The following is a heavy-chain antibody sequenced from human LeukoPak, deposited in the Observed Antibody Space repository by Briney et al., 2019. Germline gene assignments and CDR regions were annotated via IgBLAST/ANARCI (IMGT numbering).Heavy chain of an antibody. CDR1: GFTFSGYW. J-gene: IGHJ5*01. CDR2: INSDGYSI. D-gene: IGHD6-19*01. Sequence: GESLKISCAASGFTFSGYWMHWVRQAPGKGLVWVSRINSDGYSITDADSVKGRFTISRDNAKNTLYLQMNSLIAEDTAVYFCTRAGYSSGFDSWGQGTLVTVSS. V-gene: IGHV3-74*03. CDR3: TRAGYSSGFDS.